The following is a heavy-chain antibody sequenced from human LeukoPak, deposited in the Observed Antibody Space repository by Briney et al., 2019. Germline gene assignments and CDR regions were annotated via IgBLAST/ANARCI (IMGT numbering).Heavy chain of an antibody. CDR2: INRDGSAT. Sequence: GGSLRLSCAASGFTFSGYWMHWVRQAPGKGLVWVSRINRDGSATNYAGSVKGRFTISRDNAKNTLFLQMSSLRVEDTAVYYCVLHPPYRSGGYTDYWGQGTLVTVSS. CDR3: VLHPPYRSGGYTDY. V-gene: IGHV3-74*01. CDR1: GFTFSGYW. D-gene: IGHD3-10*01. J-gene: IGHJ4*02.